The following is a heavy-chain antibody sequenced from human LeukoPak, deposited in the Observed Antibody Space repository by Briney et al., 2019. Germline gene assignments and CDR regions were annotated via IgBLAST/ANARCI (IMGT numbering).Heavy chain of an antibody. Sequence: GGSLRPSCAASGFSFSSYAMTWVSQAPGKGLEWVSSMSSGSTYIYYADSVRGRFTISRDNAKNSLFLQMNSLRVEDTAVYYCARVSVAGAVIDAFDMWGQGTMVTVSS. CDR2: MSSGSTYI. J-gene: IGHJ3*02. D-gene: IGHD6-19*01. CDR1: GFSFSSYA. V-gene: IGHV3-21*01. CDR3: ARVSVAGAVIDAFDM.